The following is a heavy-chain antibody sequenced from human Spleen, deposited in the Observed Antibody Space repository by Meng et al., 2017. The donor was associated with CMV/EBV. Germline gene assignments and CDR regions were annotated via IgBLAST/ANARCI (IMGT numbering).Heavy chain of an antibody. CDR1: GFNFANHA. Sequence: GESLKISCAGSGFNFANHAMTWVRQAPGKGLEWVSTITPGVRTHNADSVKGRFTISRDISKNTLYLQMNSLRAEDTAVYDCASDNVDTAMVRLTYYYYYNGMDVWGQGTTVTVSS. J-gene: IGHJ6*02. D-gene: IGHD5-18*01. V-gene: IGHV3-66*02. CDR2: ITPGVRT. CDR3: ASDNVDTAMVRLTYYYYYNGMDV.